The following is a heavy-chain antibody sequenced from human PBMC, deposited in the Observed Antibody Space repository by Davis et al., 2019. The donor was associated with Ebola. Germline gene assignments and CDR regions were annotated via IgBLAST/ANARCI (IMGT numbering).Heavy chain of an antibody. V-gene: IGHV4-30-4*01. Sequence: SETLSLTCTVSGGSISSYYWSWIRQPPGKGLEWIGYIYYTGSTHSNPSLKSRISMSVDTSNNQFSLELSSVTAADTAVYYCARDQGTYYFDSTGYHRSHYFDYWGQGTLVTVSS. CDR2: IYYTGST. CDR3: ARDQGTYYFDSTGYHRSHYFDY. J-gene: IGHJ4*02. CDR1: GGSISSYY. D-gene: IGHD3-22*01.